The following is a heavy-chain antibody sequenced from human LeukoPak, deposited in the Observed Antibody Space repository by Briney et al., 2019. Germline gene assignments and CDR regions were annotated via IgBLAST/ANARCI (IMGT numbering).Heavy chain of an antibody. J-gene: IGHJ4*01. D-gene: IGHD1-26*01. CDR1: GFPFRSYD. CDR2: IKDEGISK. CDR3: AKARDSANYYLDS. Sequence: AGGSLRLSCLGSGFPFRSYDMHWVRQAPGKGPEWVAYIKDEGISKNYGDSVKGRFDISRDNSKNTVYLDMASLTVADTALYYCAKARDSANYYLDSWGHGTLVIVSS. V-gene: IGHV3-30*02.